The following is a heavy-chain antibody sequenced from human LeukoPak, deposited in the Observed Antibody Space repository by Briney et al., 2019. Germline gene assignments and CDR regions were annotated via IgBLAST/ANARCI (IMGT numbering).Heavy chain of an antibody. J-gene: IGHJ4*02. Sequence: PGGSLRLSCAASGFTVSSNYMSWVRQAPGKGLEWVSVIYGGGATYYADSVKGRFTISRDNSKNTLYLQMNSLRAEDTAVYYCAKDTKVGAAFDYWGQGTLVTVSS. CDR3: AKDTKVGAAFDY. D-gene: IGHD2-15*01. CDR2: IYGGGAT. V-gene: IGHV3-53*01. CDR1: GFTVSSNY.